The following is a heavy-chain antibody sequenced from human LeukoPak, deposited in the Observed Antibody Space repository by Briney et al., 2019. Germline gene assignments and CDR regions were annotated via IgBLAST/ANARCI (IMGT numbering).Heavy chain of an antibody. CDR1: GFTFSTSG. D-gene: IGHD1-14*01. CDR2: IWYDGSYK. CDR3: ARDKGTRSLDH. V-gene: IGHV3-33*01. Sequence: GGSLRLSCAASGFTFSTSGMHWVRQAPGKGLEWVADIWYDGSYKYYADSVQGRFIISRDNSINMVYLEMNSLRAEDTAVYYCARDKGTRSLDHWGQGTLVTVSS. J-gene: IGHJ4*02.